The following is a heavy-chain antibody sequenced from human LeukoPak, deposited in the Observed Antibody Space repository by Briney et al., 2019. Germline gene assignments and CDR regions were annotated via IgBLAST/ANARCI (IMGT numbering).Heavy chain of an antibody. Sequence: SETLSLTCTVSGGSIRSYYWNWIRQPAGKGLEWIGRIYTTGITNYNPSLKSRVTMSVDTSKDDFSLKLSSVTAADTAVYYCARDRDWNYWFDAWGQGTLVTVST. V-gene: IGHV4-4*07. CDR3: ARDRDWNYWFDA. J-gene: IGHJ5*02. CDR1: GGSIRSYY. CDR2: IYTTGIT. D-gene: IGHD1-7*01.